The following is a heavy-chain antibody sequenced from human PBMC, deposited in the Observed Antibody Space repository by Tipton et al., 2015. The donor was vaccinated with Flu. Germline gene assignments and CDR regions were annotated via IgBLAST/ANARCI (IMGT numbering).Heavy chain of an antibody. Sequence: PGLVKPSETLSLTCAVFGGSFSNYYWNWIRQPPGKGLEWIGYIYNSEYTKYNPSLKSRVTISVDTSKKQFSLRLRSVTAADTAVYYCARDPSLGMPDYFDYWGQGTLVTTSS. CDR2: IYNSEYT. V-gene: IGHV4-59*12. J-gene: IGHJ4*02. D-gene: IGHD2-2*01. CDR3: ARDPSLGMPDYFDY. CDR1: GGSFSNYY.